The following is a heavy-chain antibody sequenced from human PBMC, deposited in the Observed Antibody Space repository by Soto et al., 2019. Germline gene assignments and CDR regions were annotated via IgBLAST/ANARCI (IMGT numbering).Heavy chain of an antibody. CDR1: GGSISSGDYY. J-gene: IGHJ4*02. CDR3: ARDPYSGYDPGY. Sequence: SETLSLTCTVSGGSISSGDYYWSWIRQPPGKGLEWIGYIYYSGSTYYNPSLKSRVTISVDTSKNQVSLKLSSVTAADTAVYYCARDPYSGYDPGYWGQGTLVNVSS. V-gene: IGHV4-30-4*01. CDR2: IYYSGST. D-gene: IGHD5-12*01.